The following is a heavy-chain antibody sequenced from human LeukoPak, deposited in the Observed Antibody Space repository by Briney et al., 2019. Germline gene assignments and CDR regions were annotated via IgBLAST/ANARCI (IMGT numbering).Heavy chain of an antibody. CDR3: AREADCTNGVCYADFDY. CDR1: GFTFDDYG. Sequence: GGSLRLSCAASGFTFDDYGMSWVRQAPGKGLEWVSGINWNGGSTGYADSVKGRFTISRDNAKNSLYLQMNSLRAEDTALYYCAREADCTNGVCYADFDYWGQGTLVTVSS. V-gene: IGHV3-20*04. J-gene: IGHJ4*02. CDR2: INWNGGST. D-gene: IGHD2-8*01.